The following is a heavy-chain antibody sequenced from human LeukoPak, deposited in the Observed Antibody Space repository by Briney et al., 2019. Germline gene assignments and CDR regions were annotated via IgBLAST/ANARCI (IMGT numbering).Heavy chain of an antibody. Sequence: ASVKVSYKASGYSFTACGLSWVRQAPGQGLEWMGWISTANGVTKYAQKFQGRVTMTTDTSTTTAYMELRSLRSDDTALYYCAREYSSMLRNWFGPWGQGTLVTVSS. J-gene: IGHJ5*02. V-gene: IGHV1-18*01. CDR3: AREYSSMLRNWFGP. CDR1: GYSFTACG. CDR2: ISTANGVT. D-gene: IGHD6-13*01.